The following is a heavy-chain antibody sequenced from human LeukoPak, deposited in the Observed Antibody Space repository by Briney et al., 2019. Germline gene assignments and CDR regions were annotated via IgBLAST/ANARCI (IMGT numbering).Heavy chain of an antibody. CDR3: ARQSALYSHGLDV. J-gene: IGHJ6*02. V-gene: IGHV4-59*08. CDR1: GASINTYS. CDR2: IFYTGST. Sequence: SETLSLTCTVSGASINTYSWGWIRQPPGKGLEWIGYIFYTGSTLYHPSLESRLSISRDTSTNRVSLNLSLVTAADTAVYYCARQSALYSHGLDVWGQGTTVTVSS.